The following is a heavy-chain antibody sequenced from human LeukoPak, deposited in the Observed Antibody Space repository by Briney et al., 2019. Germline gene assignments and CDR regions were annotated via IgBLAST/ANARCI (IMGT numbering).Heavy chain of an antibody. Sequence: SQTLSLTCAISGDSVSSNSAAWNWIRQSPSRGLEWLGRTYYRSKWYNDYAVSVKSRTTINPDTSKNQFSLQLNSVTPEDTAVYYCARSLRLGYCSSTSCYGAFDIWGQGTMVTVSS. D-gene: IGHD2-2*01. J-gene: IGHJ3*02. CDR3: ARSLRLGYCSSTSCYGAFDI. CDR1: GDSVSSNSAA. CDR2: TYYRSKWYN. V-gene: IGHV6-1*01.